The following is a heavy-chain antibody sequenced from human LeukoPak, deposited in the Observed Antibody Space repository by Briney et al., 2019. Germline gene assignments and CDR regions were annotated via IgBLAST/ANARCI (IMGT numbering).Heavy chain of an antibody. CDR1: GFTFSSYS. CDR2: ISSSSSYI. V-gene: IGHV3-21*01. D-gene: IGHD3-22*01. CDR3: ARDCYDSSGYGI. J-gene: IGHJ3*02. Sequence: GGSLRLSCAASGFTFSSYSMNWVRQAPGKGLEWVSSISSSSSYIYYADSVEGRFTISRDNAKNSLYLQMNSLRAEDTAVYYCARDCYDSSGYGIWGQGTMVTVSS.